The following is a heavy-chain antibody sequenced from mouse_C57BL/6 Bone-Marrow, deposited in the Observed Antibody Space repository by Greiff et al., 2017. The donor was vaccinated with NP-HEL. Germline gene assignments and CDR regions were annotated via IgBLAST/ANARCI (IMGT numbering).Heavy chain of an antibody. CDR3: ARHTRHGYYGSSYFDY. CDR2: ISSGGSYT. J-gene: IGHJ2*01. V-gene: IGHV5-6*01. D-gene: IGHD1-1*01. CDR1: GFTFSSYG. Sequence: DVHLVESGGDLVKPGGSLKLSCAASGFTFSSYGMSWVRQTPDKRLEWVATISSGGSYTYYPDSVKGRFTISRDNAKNTLYLQMSSLKSEDTAMYYCARHTRHGYYGSSYFDYWGQGTTLTVSS.